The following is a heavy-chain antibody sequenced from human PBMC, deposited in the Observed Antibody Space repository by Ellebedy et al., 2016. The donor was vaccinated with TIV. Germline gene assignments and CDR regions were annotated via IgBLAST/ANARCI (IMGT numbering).Heavy chain of an antibody. CDR2: INYSGST. J-gene: IGHJ5*01. V-gene: IGHV4-59*01. CDR3: ARVPPSTTGTTSWCDS. D-gene: IGHD1-1*01. Sequence: MPSETLSLTCTVSGGSIPNYYLRWIRQPPGKGLEWIGYINYSGSTNYNPSLKSRVTIAVDTSKMQFSLKLSSVTAADTAVYFCARVPPSTTGTTSWCDSWGQGTLVTASS. CDR1: GGSIPNYY.